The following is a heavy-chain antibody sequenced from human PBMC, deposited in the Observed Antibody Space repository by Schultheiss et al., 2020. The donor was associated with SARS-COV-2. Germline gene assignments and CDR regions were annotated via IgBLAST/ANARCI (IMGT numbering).Heavy chain of an antibody. CDR1: GYSISSGYY. V-gene: IGHV4-61*01. Sequence: GSLRLSCAVSGYSISSGYYWSWIRQPPGKGLEWIGYIYYSGSTNYNPSLKSRVTISVDTSKNQFSLKLSSVTAADTAVYYCARGDNYGDYWGQGTLVTVSS. CDR2: IYYSGST. J-gene: IGHJ4*02. CDR3: ARGDNYGDY.